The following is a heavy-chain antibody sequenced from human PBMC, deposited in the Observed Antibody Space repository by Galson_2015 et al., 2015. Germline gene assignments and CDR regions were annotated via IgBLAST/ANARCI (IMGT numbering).Heavy chain of an antibody. CDR1: GFTFSSYW. D-gene: IGHD2-2*01. V-gene: IGHV3-74*01. CDR2: INSDGSST. CDR3: ARVVVVPAANDAFDI. Sequence: SLRLSCAASGFTFSSYWMHWVRQAPGKGLVWVSRINSDGSSTSYADSVKGRFTISRDNAKNTPYLQMNSLRAEDTAVYYCARVVVVPAANDAFDIWGQGTMVTVSS. J-gene: IGHJ3*02.